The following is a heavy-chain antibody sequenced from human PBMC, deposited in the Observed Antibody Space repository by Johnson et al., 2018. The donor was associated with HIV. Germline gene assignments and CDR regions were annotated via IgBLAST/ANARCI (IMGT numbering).Heavy chain of an antibody. Sequence: EQLVESGGGLIQPGGSLRLSCAASGFTVSSNYMSWVRQAPGKGLEWVSVIYSGGSTYYAYSVKGRFTISRDTSKNTLFLEMNSLKAEDTAVYYCARESLEFWGQGTMVT. V-gene: IGHV3-53*01. CDR3: ARESLEF. D-gene: IGHD1-1*01. J-gene: IGHJ3*01. CDR1: GFTVSSNY. CDR2: IYSGGST.